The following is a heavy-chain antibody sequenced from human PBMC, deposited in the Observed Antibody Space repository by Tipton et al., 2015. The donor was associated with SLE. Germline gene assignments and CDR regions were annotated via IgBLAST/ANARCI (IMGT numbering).Heavy chain of an antibody. J-gene: IGHJ6*02. Sequence: TLSLTCAVYGGSFSGYYWSWIRQPPGKGLEWIGEINHSGSTNYNPSLKSRVTISVDTAKNQVSLKLTSVTAADTAVYYCARGMLTWRGAIVGVDVWGQGTTVNVSS. D-gene: IGHD2-8*01. CDR3: ARGMLTWRGAIVGVDV. V-gene: IGHV4-34*01. CDR2: INHSGST. CDR1: GGSFSGYY.